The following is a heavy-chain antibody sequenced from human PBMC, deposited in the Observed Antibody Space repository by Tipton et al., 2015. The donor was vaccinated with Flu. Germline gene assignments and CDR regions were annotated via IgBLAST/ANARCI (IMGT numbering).Heavy chain of an antibody. CDR2: INQSGNT. Sequence: LRLSCAVYGGTFSDHYWTWIRQRPGEGLEWIGEINQSGNTDSAPSLKSRVTISVDTSTNQVSLILRSVTAADTAMYYCAGFPDYFYGLDVWGQGAAVTVSS. CDR3: AGFPDYFYGLDV. CDR1: GGTFSDHY. V-gene: IGHV4-34*08. D-gene: IGHD1-14*01. J-gene: IGHJ6*02.